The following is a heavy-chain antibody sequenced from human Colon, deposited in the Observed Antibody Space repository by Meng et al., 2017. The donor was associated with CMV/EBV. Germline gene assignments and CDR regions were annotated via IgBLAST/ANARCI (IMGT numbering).Heavy chain of an antibody. J-gene: IGHJ1*01. V-gene: IGHV3-74*01. D-gene: IGHD1-26*01. Sequence: GESLKISCAASGFTFTTYWMHWVRQVPGKGLVWVARINSDGSRTFYADSVRGRFTISRDNAKNTLDLEMTSLRAEDTAVYHCARDLGGATADVWGQGTLVTVSS. CDR2: INSDGSRT. CDR1: GFTFTTYW. CDR3: ARDLGGATADV.